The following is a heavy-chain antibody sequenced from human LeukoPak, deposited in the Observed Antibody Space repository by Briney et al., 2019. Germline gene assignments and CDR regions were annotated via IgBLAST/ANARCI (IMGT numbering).Heavy chain of an antibody. D-gene: IGHD3-16*01. Sequence: GGSLRLSCAASGFTFSSYAMSWVRQAPGKGLEWVSAISGSGGSTYYADSVKGRFTISRDNSKNTLYLQMNSLRAEDTAVYYCAKQQGVDYYYGMDVWGQGTTVTVSS. J-gene: IGHJ6*02. V-gene: IGHV3-23*01. CDR2: ISGSGGST. CDR3: AKQQGVDYYYGMDV. CDR1: GFTFSSYA.